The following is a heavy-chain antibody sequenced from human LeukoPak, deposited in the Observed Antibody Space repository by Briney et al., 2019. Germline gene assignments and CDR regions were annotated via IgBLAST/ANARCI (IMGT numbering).Heavy chain of an antibody. CDR2: IYYSGST. D-gene: IGHD1-26*01. CDR3: ARGGWELSDVFDI. Sequence: SETLSLTCTVSGGSISRRRSYWGWVRQPPGKGLEWIGSIYYSGSTYYNPSLKSRVTISVDTSKNQFSLRLNSVTAADTAVYYCARGGWELSDVFDIRGQGTMVTVSS. CDR1: GGSISRRRSY. V-gene: IGHV4-39*07. J-gene: IGHJ3*02.